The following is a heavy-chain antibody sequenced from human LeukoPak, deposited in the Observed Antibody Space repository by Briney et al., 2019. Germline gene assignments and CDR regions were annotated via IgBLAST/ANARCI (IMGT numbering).Heavy chain of an antibody. CDR1: GFTFSSYA. D-gene: IGHD4-23*01. Sequence: HPGGSLRLSCAASGFTFSSYAMHWVRQAPGKGLEYVSSITSNGATPYYANSVKGRFAISRDNSKNTLHLQMGSLRAEDMAVYYCAREQRAYGGAFDYWGQGTLVTVSS. CDR3: AREQRAYGGAFDY. V-gene: IGHV3-64*01. CDR2: ITSNGATP. J-gene: IGHJ4*02.